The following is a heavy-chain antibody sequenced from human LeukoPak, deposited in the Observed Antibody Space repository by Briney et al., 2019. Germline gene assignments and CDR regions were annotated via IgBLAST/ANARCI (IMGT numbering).Heavy chain of an antibody. V-gene: IGHV4-34*01. Sequence: SETLSLTCAVSGGSFSDYQWNWIRQSQGKGLEWLGEIRHSGTTTYNPSLKSRVTISVDTSKNQFSLRLRSVTAADTAVYYCARGLVWRFLLDSRRDSFDIWGQGTTITVSS. CDR3: ARGLVWRFLLDSRRDSFDI. CDR1: GGSFSDYQ. CDR2: IRHSGTT. D-gene: IGHD3-16*01. J-gene: IGHJ3*02.